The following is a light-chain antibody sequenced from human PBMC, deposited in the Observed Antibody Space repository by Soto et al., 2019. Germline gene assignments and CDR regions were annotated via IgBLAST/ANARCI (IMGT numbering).Light chain of an antibody. CDR3: QQYSHFST. Sequence: DIQLTQSPSTLPASVGDRVTISCRASQSISNWLAWYQQKPGIAPKLLIYEASRLESGVPSRFSGPGSGTEFTLTISSLQPDDFATYYCQQYSHFSTFGQGTKVDIK. V-gene: IGKV1-5*03. CDR2: EAS. CDR1: QSISNW. J-gene: IGKJ1*01.